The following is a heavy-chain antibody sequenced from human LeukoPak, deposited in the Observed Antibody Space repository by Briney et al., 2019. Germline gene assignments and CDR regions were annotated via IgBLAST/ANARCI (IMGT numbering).Heavy chain of an antibody. CDR1: GGSISSGGYY. J-gene: IGHJ4*02. D-gene: IGHD2-15*01. V-gene: IGHV4-31*03. Sequence: SETLSLTCTVSGGSISSGGYYWSWIRQHPGKGLEWIGYIYYSGSTYYNPSHKSRVTISVDTSKTQFSLKLSPVTAADTAVYYCARVLCCSGGSCYHFDYWGQGTLVTVSS. CDR2: IYYSGST. CDR3: ARVLCCSGGSCYHFDY.